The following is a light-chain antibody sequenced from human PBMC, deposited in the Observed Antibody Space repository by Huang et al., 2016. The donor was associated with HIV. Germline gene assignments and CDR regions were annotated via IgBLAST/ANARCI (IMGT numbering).Light chain of an antibody. CDR2: SSS. Sequence: IQLTQSPSSLSASVGVRVTLTCRANQAIGTYLARYQQKPGKAPALLLNSSSTLRSGVPSRFSGGGSGTDFTLTITSLQPEDFASYSCQHLYTFGGGTKVEIK. J-gene: IGKJ4*01. CDR1: QAIGTY. V-gene: IGKV1-9*01. CDR3: QHLYT.